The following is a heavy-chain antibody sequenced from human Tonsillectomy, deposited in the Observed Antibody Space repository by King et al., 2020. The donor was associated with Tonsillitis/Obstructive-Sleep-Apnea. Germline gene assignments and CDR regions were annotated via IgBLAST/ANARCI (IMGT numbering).Heavy chain of an antibody. J-gene: IGHJ5*02. CDR1: GGPISSSTYY. CDR3: GRQYCIISSCQSSREGFDP. Sequence: QLQLQESGPGLVKPSENLSLSCSVPGGPISSSTYYWGWIRQPPGKGLEWIGNIYYSGSTYYNPSLKSRVTISVDTSKHQFSLKMSSVTAADTAVYFCGRQYCIISSCQSSREGFDPWGQGTLVTVSS. CDR2: IYYSGST. V-gene: IGHV4-39*01. D-gene: IGHD2-2*01.